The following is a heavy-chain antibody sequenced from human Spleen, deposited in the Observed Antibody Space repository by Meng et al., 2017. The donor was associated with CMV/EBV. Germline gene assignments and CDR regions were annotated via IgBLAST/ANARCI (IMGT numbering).Heavy chain of an antibody. D-gene: IGHD1-1*01. Sequence: ASVKVSCKVYGSTFISHGISWVRQAPGQGLEWMGWISGYSGKTNEAQKFRGRVTMTRDTSTSTVYLELRSLTSDDTAVYYCVRDARHDGGHDTNWFDPWGQGTLVTSPQ. V-gene: IGHV1-18*01. J-gene: IGHJ5*02. CDR2: ISGYSGKT. CDR3: VRDARHDGGHDTNWFDP. CDR1: GSTFISHG.